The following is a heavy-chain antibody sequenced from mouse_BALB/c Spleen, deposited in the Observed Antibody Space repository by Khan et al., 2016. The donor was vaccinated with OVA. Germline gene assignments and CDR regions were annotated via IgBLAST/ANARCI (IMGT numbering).Heavy chain of an antibody. CDR2: IYPGSTDT. CDR3: TRRNWDVAWFAY. CDR1: GYTFTSYW. J-gene: IGHJ3*01. Sequence: VQLKQSGTVLARPGASVKMSCKASGYTFTSYWMHWVKQRPGQGLEWIGDIYPGSTDTNYNQKFKGKAKLTAVTSTSTAYMELSSLTNEDSAVYYCTRRNWDVAWFAYWGQGTLVTVSA. D-gene: IGHD4-1*01. V-gene: IGHV1-5*01.